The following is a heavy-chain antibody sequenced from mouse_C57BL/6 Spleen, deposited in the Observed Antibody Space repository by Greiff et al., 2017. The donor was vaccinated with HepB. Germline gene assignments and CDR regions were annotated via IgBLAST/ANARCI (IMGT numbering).Heavy chain of an antibody. CDR2: IDPSDSYT. CDR3: ARATDYYAMDY. J-gene: IGHJ4*01. CDR1: SYTFTSYW. Sequence: QVQLQQPGAELVKPGASVKLSCKASSYTFTSYWMQWVKQRPGQGLEWIGEIDPSDSYTNYNQKFKGKATLTVDTSSSTAYMQLSSLTSEDSAVYYCARATDYYAMDYWGQGTSVTVSS. V-gene: IGHV1-50*01. D-gene: IGHD1-1*01.